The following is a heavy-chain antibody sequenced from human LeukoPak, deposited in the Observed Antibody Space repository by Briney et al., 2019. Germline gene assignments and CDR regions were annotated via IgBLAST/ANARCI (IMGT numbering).Heavy chain of an antibody. J-gene: IGHJ4*02. CDR1: GFTFSSYS. V-gene: IGHV3-48*04. CDR3: ARDDGDYAHPVDY. Sequence: EGSLRLSCAASGFTFSSYSMNWVRQAPGKGLEWVSYISVSRSTIYYADSVKGRFTISRDNAKNSLYLQMNSLRAEDTAVYYCARDDGDYAHPVDYWGQGTLVTVSS. CDR2: ISVSRSTI. D-gene: IGHD4-17*01.